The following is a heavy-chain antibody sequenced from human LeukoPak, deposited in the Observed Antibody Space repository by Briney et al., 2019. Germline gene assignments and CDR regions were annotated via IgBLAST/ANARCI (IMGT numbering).Heavy chain of an antibody. D-gene: IGHD3-22*01. CDR2: ISGSGGST. CDR1: GFTFSSYA. CDR3: AKVPSYYYDSSGTEGDY. Sequence: PGGSLRLSCAASGFTFSSYAMSWVRQAPGKGLEWVSAISGSGGSTYYADSVKGRFTISRDNSKNTLYLQMSSLRAEDTAVYYCAKVPSYYYDSSGTEGDYWGQGTLVTVSS. J-gene: IGHJ4*02. V-gene: IGHV3-23*01.